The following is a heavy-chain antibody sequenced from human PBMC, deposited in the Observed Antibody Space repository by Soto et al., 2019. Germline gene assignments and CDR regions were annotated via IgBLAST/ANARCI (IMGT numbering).Heavy chain of an antibody. CDR1: RSAINSGGYS. Sequence: NPSETRSLTCAVARSAINSGGYSWSWIRKQPGKGLECVGYLYQGSATYSNPSCKSRVSLSVDLSKNQFYLKLNSVTPADTAVYDCAGACTAMGLFNYWGPGILVAVSS. CDR3: AGACTAMGLFNY. D-gene: IGHD5-18*01. V-gene: IGHV4-30-2*01. J-gene: IGHJ4*02. CDR2: LYQGSAT.